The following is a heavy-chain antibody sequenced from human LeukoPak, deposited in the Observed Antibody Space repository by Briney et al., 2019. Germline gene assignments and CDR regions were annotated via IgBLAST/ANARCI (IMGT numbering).Heavy chain of an antibody. CDR1: GFTFSSYA. Sequence: PGGSLRLSCAASGFTFSSYAMSWVRQAPGKGLEWVSAISGSGGSTYYADSVKGRFTISRDNSKNTLYLQMNSLRAEDTAVYYCAKGTNRYSSPNWFDPWGQGTLVTASS. D-gene: IGHD6-13*01. V-gene: IGHV3-23*01. J-gene: IGHJ5*02. CDR3: AKGTNRYSSPNWFDP. CDR2: ISGSGGST.